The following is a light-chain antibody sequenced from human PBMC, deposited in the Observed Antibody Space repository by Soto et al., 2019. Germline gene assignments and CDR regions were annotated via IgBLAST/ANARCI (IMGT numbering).Light chain of an antibody. Sequence: QSALTQPPSASGSPGQSVTISCTGTSSDVGDYDYVSWYQQHPGKAPQLMIYEVSKRPSGVPDRFSGSKSGNTASLTVSGLQTEDEADYYCSSYGGFNNVLFGGGTKLTVL. CDR2: EVS. V-gene: IGLV2-8*01. J-gene: IGLJ2*01. CDR3: SSYGGFNNVL. CDR1: SSDVGDYDY.